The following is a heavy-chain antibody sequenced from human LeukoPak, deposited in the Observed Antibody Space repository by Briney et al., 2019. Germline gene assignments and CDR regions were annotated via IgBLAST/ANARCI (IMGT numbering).Heavy chain of an antibody. V-gene: IGHV3-48*01. Sequence: GGSLRLSCAVSGFSFGSYDMSWVRQAPGKGREGVSYISRSSSSIYYADSVKGRFTISRDNAKNSLYLQMNSLRAEDTAVYYCAKLGATPGVYWGQGTLVTVSS. CDR2: ISRSSSSI. J-gene: IGHJ4*02. CDR1: GFSFGSYD. CDR3: AKLGATPGVY. D-gene: IGHD1-26*01.